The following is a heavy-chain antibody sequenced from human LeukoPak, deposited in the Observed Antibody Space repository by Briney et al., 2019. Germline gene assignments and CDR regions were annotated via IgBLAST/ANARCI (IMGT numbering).Heavy chain of an antibody. CDR1: GGSISSSSYY. CDR2: IYYSGST. D-gene: IGHD2-2*01. V-gene: IGHV4-39*01. CDR3: ARYCTSTTCILRGFDY. Sequence: SETLSLTCTVSGGSISSSSYYWGWIRQPPGKGLEWIGSIYYSGSTYYNPSLKSRVTRSVDTSKNQFSLKLSSVTAADTAVYYCARYCTSTTCILRGFDYWGQGTLVAVSS. J-gene: IGHJ4*02.